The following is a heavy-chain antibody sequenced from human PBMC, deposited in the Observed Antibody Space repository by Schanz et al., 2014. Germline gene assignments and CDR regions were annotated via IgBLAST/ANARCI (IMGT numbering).Heavy chain of an antibody. Sequence: VQLLESGGRLVQPGRSRRLSCEASGFTFSSYGMHWVRQAPGKGLEWVALISYDGSSKNHADSVQGRFTISRDNSKNALYLQMNSLRADDTAVYYCARGREVVAKIFDVWGQGTMVTVSS. D-gene: IGHD3-22*01. J-gene: IGHJ3*01. CDR2: ISYDGSSK. CDR3: ARGREVVAKIFDV. V-gene: IGHV3-33*08. CDR1: GFTFSSYG.